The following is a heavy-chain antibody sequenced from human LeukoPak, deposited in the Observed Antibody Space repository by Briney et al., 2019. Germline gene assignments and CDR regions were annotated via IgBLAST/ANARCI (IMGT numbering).Heavy chain of an antibody. J-gene: IGHJ3*02. CDR1: GGSISSSSYY. V-gene: IGHV4-39*07. D-gene: IGHD3-9*01. CDR3: ARVYDILTGYYKGAFDI. Sequence: SETLSLTCIDSGGSISSSSYYWGWIRQPPGKGLEWIGSIYYSGSTYYNPSLKSRVTISVDTSKNQFSLKLSSVTAADTAVYYCARVYDILTGYYKGAFDIWGQGTMVTVSS. CDR2: IYYSGST.